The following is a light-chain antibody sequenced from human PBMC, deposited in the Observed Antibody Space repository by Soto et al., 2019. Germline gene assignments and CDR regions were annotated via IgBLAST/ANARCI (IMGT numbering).Light chain of an antibody. CDR2: DVS. V-gene: IGLV2-14*01. Sequence: QSVLTQPASVSGSPGQSITISCTGTSSDVGGYNYVSWYQQHPGKAPKLMIYDVSNRPSGVSNRFSGSKSGNTASLTISGLRAEDEADYYCSSYTSSSTSFGTGTKVTV. CDR3: SSYTSSSTS. CDR1: SSDVGGYNY. J-gene: IGLJ1*01.